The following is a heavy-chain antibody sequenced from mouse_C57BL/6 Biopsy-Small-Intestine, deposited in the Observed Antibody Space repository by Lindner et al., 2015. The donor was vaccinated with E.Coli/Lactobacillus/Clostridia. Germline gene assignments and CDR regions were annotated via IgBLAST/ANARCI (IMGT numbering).Heavy chain of an antibody. D-gene: IGHD4-1*01. Sequence: VQLQESGAELMKPGASVKLSCKASGYKITGSWIEWIKQRPGHGLEWIGEILPGSGSTNYNENFKGKATFTADTSSNTAYMQLSSLTTEDSAIYYCARPTWDWYFDVWGTGTTVTVSS. J-gene: IGHJ1*03. CDR2: ILPGSGST. CDR1: GYKITGSW. CDR3: ARPTWDWYFDV. V-gene: IGHV1-9*01.